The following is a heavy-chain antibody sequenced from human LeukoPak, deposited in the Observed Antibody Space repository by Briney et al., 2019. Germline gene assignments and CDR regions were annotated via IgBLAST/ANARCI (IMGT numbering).Heavy chain of an antibody. CDR2: INPSGGST. Sequence: GASVKVSCKASGYTFTSYDINWVRQAPGQGLEWMGIINPSGGSTSYAQKFQGRVTMTRDMSTSTVYMELSSLRSEDTAVYYCARDSAAAGTSFDYWGQGTLVTVSS. CDR1: GYTFTSYD. CDR3: ARDSAAAGTSFDY. J-gene: IGHJ4*02. D-gene: IGHD6-13*01. V-gene: IGHV1-46*01.